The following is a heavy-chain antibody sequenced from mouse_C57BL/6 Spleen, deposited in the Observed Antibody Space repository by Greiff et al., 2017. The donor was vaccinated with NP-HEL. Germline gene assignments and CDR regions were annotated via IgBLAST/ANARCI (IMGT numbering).Heavy chain of an antibody. D-gene: IGHD1-1*01. CDR2: INPSSGYT. V-gene: IGHV1-7*01. CDR3: ARLGLRGDYAMDY. J-gene: IGHJ4*01. CDR1: GYTFTSYW. Sequence: QVQLKESGAELAKPGASVKLSCKASGYTFTSYWMHWVKQRPGQGLEWIGYINPSSGYTKYNQKFKDKATLTADKSSSTAYMQLISLTYEDSAVYYCARLGLRGDYAMDYWGQGTSVTVSS.